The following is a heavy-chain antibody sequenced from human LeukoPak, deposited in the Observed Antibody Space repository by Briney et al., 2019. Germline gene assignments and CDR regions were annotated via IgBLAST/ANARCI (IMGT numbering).Heavy chain of an antibody. J-gene: IGHJ6*02. Sequence: ASVKVSCKASGYTFTSYYMHWVRQAPGQGLEWMGWINTNTGNPTYAQGFTGRFVFSLDTSVSTAYLQIISLKAEDTAVYYCARVAGYSSSPLGMDVWGQGTTVTVSS. D-gene: IGHD6-13*01. CDR3: ARVAGYSSSPLGMDV. CDR1: GYTFTSYY. CDR2: INTNTGNP. V-gene: IGHV7-4-1*02.